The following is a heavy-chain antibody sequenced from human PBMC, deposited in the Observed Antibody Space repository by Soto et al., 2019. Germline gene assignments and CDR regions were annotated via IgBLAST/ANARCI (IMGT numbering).Heavy chain of an antibody. Sequence: QLQLVQSGAEVTKAGSSVKVSCKSSGDTFASVAVSWMRQAPGQGLEWMGGIKPITGTANYALHFQGRLTLILDRSTSTVYMQLNSLTFEYTAVYYFETPIEGVLFMEWLPFDSWGQGTLITGSS. CDR3: ETPIEGVLFMEWLPFDS. CDR1: GDTFASVA. J-gene: IGHJ5*01. D-gene: IGHD3-3*01. V-gene: IGHV1-69*06. CDR2: IKPITGTA.